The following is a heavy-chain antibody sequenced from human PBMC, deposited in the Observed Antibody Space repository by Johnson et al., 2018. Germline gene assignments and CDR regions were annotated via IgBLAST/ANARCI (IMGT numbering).Heavy chain of an antibody. J-gene: IGHJ3*02. D-gene: IGHD1-26*01. CDR3: ARIIRGSAGRSFDI. V-gene: IGHV4-59*01. CDR2: IYYSGSA. CDR1: GDSMNNYY. Sequence: QVQLVESGPGLVKPSETLSLTCIVSGDSMNNYYWTWLRQSPGKGLEWIGYIYYSGSATYNPSLKSRIIISVDTSQNQFSLTLRSVPPADTAIYYWARIIRGSAGRSFDIWGRGTMVTVSS.